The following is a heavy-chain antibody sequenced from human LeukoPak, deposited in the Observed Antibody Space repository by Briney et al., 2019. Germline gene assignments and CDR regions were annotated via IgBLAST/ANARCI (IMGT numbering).Heavy chain of an antibody. CDR2: INHSGST. J-gene: IGHJ6*02. V-gene: IGHV4-34*01. Sequence: WVRQPPGKGLEWIGEINHSGSTNYNPSLKSRVTISVDTSKNQFSLKLSSVTAADTAVYYCARGSAHYYDSRASLTYYGMDVWGQGTTVTVSS. CDR3: ARGSAHYYDSRASLTYYGMDV. D-gene: IGHD3-22*01.